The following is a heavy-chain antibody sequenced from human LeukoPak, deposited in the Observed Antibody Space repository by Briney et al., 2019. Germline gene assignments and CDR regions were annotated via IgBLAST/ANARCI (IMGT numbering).Heavy chain of an antibody. CDR1: GGSISSSNYY. CDR2: IYHRGSA. CDR3: ARGSRWLQFY. Sequence: SETLSLTCTVSGGSISSSNYYWGWIRQPPGKGLEWIGTIYHRGSAYYNPSLKSRVTISVDTSKNQFSLKLSSVTAADTAVYYCARGSRWLQFYWGQGTLVTVSS. J-gene: IGHJ4*02. D-gene: IGHD5-24*01. V-gene: IGHV4-39*07.